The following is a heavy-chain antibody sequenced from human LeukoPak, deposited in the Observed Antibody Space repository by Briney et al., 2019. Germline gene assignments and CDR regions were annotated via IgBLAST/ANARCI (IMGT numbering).Heavy chain of an antibody. CDR2: ISSDGNIK. V-gene: IGHV3-30*03. J-gene: IGHJ4*02. Sequence: GGSLRLSCAASAFTFSTYAIHWVRQAPGKGLEWVAVISSDGNIKYYTDPVKGRFTISRDNSINPLYLQMNTLRAEDTAVYYCAGWKWDLLRAFDYWGQGTLVTVSS. CDR3: AGWKWDLLRAFDY. CDR1: AFTFSTYA. D-gene: IGHD1-26*01.